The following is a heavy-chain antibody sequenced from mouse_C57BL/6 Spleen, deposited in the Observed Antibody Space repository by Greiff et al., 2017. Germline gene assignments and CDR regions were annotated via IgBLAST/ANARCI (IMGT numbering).Heavy chain of an antibody. D-gene: IGHD2-4*01. Sequence: QVQLQQSGAELVKPGASVKLSCKASGYTFTSYWMHWVKQRPGRGLEWIGRIDPNSGGTKYNEKFKSKATLTVDKASSTAYMQRSSLTSEDSAVYYCAREWGYDCDGGFDYWGQGTTLTVSA. V-gene: IGHV1-72*01. J-gene: IGHJ2*01. CDR1: GYTFTSYW. CDR2: IDPNSGGT. CDR3: AREWGYDCDGGFDY.